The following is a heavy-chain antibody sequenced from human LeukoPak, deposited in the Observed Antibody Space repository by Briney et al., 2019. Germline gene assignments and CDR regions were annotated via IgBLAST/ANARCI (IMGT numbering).Heavy chain of an antibody. J-gene: IGHJ4*02. CDR1: GFTFSSYW. Sequence: PGGSLRLSCAASGFTFSSYWMHWVRQAPGKGLVWVSRINTDGSSTSYADSVKGRFTISRDNAKNTLYLQMNSLRAEETAVYYCARDTYDSSGYYYGPFDYWGQGTLVTVSS. CDR3: ARDTYDSSGYYYGPFDY. D-gene: IGHD3-22*01. V-gene: IGHV3-74*01. CDR2: INTDGSST.